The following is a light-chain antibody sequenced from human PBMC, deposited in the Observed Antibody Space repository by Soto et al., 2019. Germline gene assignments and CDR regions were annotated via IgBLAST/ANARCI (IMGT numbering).Light chain of an antibody. J-gene: IGKJ1*01. V-gene: IGKV3-15*01. CDR2: GAS. CDR3: QQFNNWPQT. CDR1: QSVSSN. Sequence: MLMTHYPATLSVSPGERATVSCRPSQSVSSNLSWYQQKGGQAPRLLIYGASTRATGIPARLSGSGSGKQFPLTISTLQSEDFAVYFCQQFNNWPQTFVQGPKVDI.